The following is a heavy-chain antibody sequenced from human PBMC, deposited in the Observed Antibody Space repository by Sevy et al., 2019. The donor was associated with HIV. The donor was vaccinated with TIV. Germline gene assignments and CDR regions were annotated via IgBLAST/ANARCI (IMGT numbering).Heavy chain of an antibody. V-gene: IGHV3-23*01. CDR3: AKNGNFWSGYFAIDV. J-gene: IGHJ6*02. CDR1: GFTFSSYS. Sequence: GGSLRLSCAASGFTFSSYSMNWVRQAPGKGLEWVSSISGSGDNTYYADSVKGRFTISRDISYNTVTLQMSSLRAEDTAVYYWAKNGNFWSGYFAIDVWGQGTTVTVSS. D-gene: IGHD3-3*01. CDR2: ISGSGDNT.